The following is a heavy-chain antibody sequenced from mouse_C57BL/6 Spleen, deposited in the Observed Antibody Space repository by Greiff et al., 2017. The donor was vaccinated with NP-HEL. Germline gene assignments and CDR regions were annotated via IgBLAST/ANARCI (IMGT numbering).Heavy chain of an antibody. CDR2: IDPADSYT. D-gene: IGHD2-1*01. J-gene: IGHJ3*01. Sequence: QVQLQQPGAELVMPGASVKLSCKASGYTFTSYWMHWVKQRPGQGLEWIGEIDPADSYTNYHQKFTGKSTLTVDKSSSTAYMQLSSLTSEDSAVYYWARGDDGNSFAYWGQGTLVTVSA. CDR1: GYTFTSYW. CDR3: ARGDDGNSFAY. V-gene: IGHV1-69*01.